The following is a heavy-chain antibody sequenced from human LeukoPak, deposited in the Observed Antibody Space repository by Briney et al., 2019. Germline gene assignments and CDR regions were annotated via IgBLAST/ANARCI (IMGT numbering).Heavy chain of an antibody. V-gene: IGHV3-30-3*01. J-gene: IGHJ4*02. D-gene: IGHD6-19*01. CDR3: AKTPQWLAPELYYFDY. CDR2: ISYDGSNK. CDR1: GFTFSSYA. Sequence: GGSLRLSCAASGFTFSSYAMHWVRQAPGKGLEWVAVISYDGSNKYYADSVKGRFTISRDNSKNTLYLQMNSLRAEDTAVYYCAKTPQWLAPELYYFDYWGQGTLVTVSS.